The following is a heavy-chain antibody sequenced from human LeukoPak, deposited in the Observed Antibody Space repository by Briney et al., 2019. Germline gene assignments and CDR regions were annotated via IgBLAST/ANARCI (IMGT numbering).Heavy chain of an antibody. CDR3: AELGITIIGGV. CDR1: GFTFSSYW. CDR2: IKQDGSEK. D-gene: IGHD3-10*02. J-gene: IGHJ6*04. Sequence: GGSLRLSCAASGFTFSSYWVSWVRQAPGKGLEWVANIKQDGSEKYYVDSVKGRFTISRDNAKNSLYLQMNSLRAEDTAVYYCAELGITIIGGVWGKGTTVTISS. V-gene: IGHV3-7*01.